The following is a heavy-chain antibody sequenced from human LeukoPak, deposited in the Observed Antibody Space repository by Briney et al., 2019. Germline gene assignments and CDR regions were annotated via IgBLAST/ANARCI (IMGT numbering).Heavy chain of an antibody. CDR2: ISYDGTDI. CDR3: ARSQCSSANCYHGGNDN. J-gene: IGHJ4*02. D-gene: IGHD2-2*01. CDR1: GFTFSRYP. V-gene: IGHV3-30*04. Sequence: GRSLRLSCAASGFTFSRYPLHWVRQAPGKGLEWVAVISYDGTDIYYADSVKGRFTISRDNSKNTLYLQLNSLRPEDTAVYYCARSQCSSANCYHGGNDNWGQGNLVTVSS.